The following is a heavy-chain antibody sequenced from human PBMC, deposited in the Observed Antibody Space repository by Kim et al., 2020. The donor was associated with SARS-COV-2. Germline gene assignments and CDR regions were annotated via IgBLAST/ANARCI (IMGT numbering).Heavy chain of an antibody. CDR3: ARDPPTCYSCLDS. CDR1: GDSVSDNGAA. CDR2: IYYRSKWHN. D-gene: IGHD2-15*01. Sequence: SQTLSLTCAISGDSVSDNGAAWNWIRQSPSRGLEWLGRIYYRSKWHNEYAVSLRSRIIISPDTSKNQFSLHLNSVTPDDTAMYYCARDPPTCYSCLDSWGQGTLVTVS. V-gene: IGHV6-1*01. J-gene: IGHJ4*02.